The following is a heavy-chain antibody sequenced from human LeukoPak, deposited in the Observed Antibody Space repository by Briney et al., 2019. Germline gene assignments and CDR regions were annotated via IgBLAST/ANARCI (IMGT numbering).Heavy chain of an antibody. CDR2: INQDGREK. J-gene: IGHJ5*02. Sequence: GGSLRLSCATSGFTFSRYWMSWVRQAPGKGLEWVANINQDGREKYDVDSVKGRFTISRHNSKNTLYLQMNSLRAEDTAVYYCAREGAYYAWGQGTLVTVSS. D-gene: IGHD3-10*01. CDR1: GFTFSRYW. CDR3: AREGAYYA. V-gene: IGHV3-7*05.